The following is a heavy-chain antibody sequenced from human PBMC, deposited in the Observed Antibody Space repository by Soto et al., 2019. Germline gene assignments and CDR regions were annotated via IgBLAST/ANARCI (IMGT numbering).Heavy chain of an antibody. Sequence: QLVESGGGVVQPVRSLRLSCAASGFTVSSYAMHWVRQAPGKGLEWVSVISYDGSNKYYADSVKGRFTISRDNSKNTLYLQMNSLRAEDTAVYYCVVRFWAWGQGTLVTVSS. CDR1: GFTVSSYA. V-gene: IGHV3-30-3*01. J-gene: IGHJ5*02. CDR2: ISYDGSNK. CDR3: VVRFWA. D-gene: IGHD3-16*01.